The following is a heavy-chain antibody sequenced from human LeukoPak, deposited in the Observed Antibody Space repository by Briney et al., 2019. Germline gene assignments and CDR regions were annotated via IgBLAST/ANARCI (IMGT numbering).Heavy chain of an antibody. CDR3: ASASGGAATGFYFDL. D-gene: IGHD6-13*01. V-gene: IGHV3-30-3*01. J-gene: IGHJ4*02. CDR1: GFTFSSYS. Sequence: GGSLRLSCAASGFTFSSYSMHWVRQAPGKGLQWVAAISYDEDNKYYAESVRGRLTISRDNSNNTLNLQMNSLTSDDTAVYYCASASGGAATGFYFDLWGQGTLVTVSS. CDR2: ISYDEDNK.